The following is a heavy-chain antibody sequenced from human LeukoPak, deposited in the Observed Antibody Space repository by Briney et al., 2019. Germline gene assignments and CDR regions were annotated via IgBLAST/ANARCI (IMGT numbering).Heavy chain of an antibody. CDR2: IRYDGSNK. J-gene: IGHJ6*03. Sequence: GGSLRLSCAASGFTFSSYGMHWVRQAPGKGLEWVAFIRYDGSNKYYADSVKGRFTISRDNSKNTLYLQMNSLRAEDTAVYYCAKYRIQLWSYYYYYYMDVWGKGTTVTVSS. CDR3: AKYRIQLWSYYYYYYMDV. V-gene: IGHV3-30*02. D-gene: IGHD5-18*01. CDR1: GFTFSSYG.